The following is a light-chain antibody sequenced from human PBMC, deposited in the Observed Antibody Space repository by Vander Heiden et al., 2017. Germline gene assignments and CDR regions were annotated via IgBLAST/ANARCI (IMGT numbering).Light chain of an antibody. V-gene: IGLV1-47*01. Sequence: QSLPTPPPSASGTPGQMVTISCSGSSSNIGSNYVYWYQQLPGTAPKLLIYRNNRRPTGVPGRFSGAKSGTSASLAISGLRSEDEADYYCAAWDDSLSGWVFGGGTKLTVL. J-gene: IGLJ3*02. CDR3: AAWDDSLSGWV. CDR1: SSNIGSNY. CDR2: RNN.